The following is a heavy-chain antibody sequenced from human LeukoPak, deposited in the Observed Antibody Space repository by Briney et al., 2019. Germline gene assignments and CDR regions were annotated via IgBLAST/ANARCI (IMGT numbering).Heavy chain of an antibody. CDR3: ARVTIFGVVIIPDWFDP. CDR1: GYTFTSYG. V-gene: IGHV1-18*01. D-gene: IGHD3-3*01. CDR2: ISAYNGNT. Sequence: ASVKVSCKASGYTFTSYGISWVRQAPGQGLEWMGWISAYNGNTNYAQKLQGRVTMTTDTSTSTAYMELRSLRSDDTAVYYCARVTIFGVVIIPDWFDPWGQGTLVTVSS. J-gene: IGHJ5*02.